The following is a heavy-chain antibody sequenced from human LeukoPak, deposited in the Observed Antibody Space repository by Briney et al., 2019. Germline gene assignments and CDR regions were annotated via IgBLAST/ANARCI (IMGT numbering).Heavy chain of an antibody. J-gene: IGHJ4*02. Sequence: GASVKVSCNASGNTFSNYGVSWTRQAPGQGREWMGWISAHNGNPGYAQKFQGRVTMTTDTSTSTTYMELRSLTSDDTAVYYCATYTEGYCTSANCYAGFDYWGQGTLVTVSS. D-gene: IGHD2-2*01. CDR3: ATYTEGYCTSANCYAGFDY. CDR1: GNTFSNYG. V-gene: IGHV1-18*01. CDR2: ISAHNGNP.